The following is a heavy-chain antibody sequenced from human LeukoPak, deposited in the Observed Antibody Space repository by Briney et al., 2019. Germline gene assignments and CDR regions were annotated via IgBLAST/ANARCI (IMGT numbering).Heavy chain of an antibody. D-gene: IGHD3-10*01. V-gene: IGHV4-4*02. CDR1: GGSISSSNW. J-gene: IGHJ5*02. CDR2: IYHSGST. Sequence: SGTLSLTCAVSGGSISSSNWWSWVRQPPGKGLEWIGEIYHSGSTNYNPSLKSRVTISVDKSKNQFSLKLSSVTAADTAVYYCARDPYGSGSYYNPSWFDPWGQGTLVTVSS. CDR3: ARDPYGSGSYYNPSWFDP.